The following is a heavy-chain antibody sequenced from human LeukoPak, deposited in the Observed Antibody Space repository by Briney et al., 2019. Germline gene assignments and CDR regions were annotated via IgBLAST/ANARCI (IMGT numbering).Heavy chain of an antibody. Sequence: GGSLRLSCAASGFTFSSYTIHCVRQAPGKGLEWVAVISHDGSVKSYAGSVMGRFTISRDNSQSALFLQMNNLRIEDTAIYYRAKESYGSSFDYWGQGTLVTVSS. CDR2: ISHDGSVK. D-gene: IGHD6-13*01. CDR1: GFTFSSYT. J-gene: IGHJ4*02. V-gene: IGHV3-30*18. CDR3: AKESYGSSFDY.